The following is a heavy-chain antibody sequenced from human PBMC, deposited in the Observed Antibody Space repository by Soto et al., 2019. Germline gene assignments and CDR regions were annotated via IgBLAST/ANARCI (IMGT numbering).Heavy chain of an antibody. CDR2: IWSDGNNK. CDR1: GFMFSNHG. CDR3: VRGDNWNDEASDY. J-gene: IGHJ4*02. D-gene: IGHD1-1*01. Sequence: QVQLVESGGGVVQPGESLRLSCAASGFMFSNHGMHWVRQVPGKGLEWVAVIWSDGNNKYYADSVKGRFTISRDNSKNTVYLQMNSLRAEDTAVYYCVRGDNWNDEASDYWGQGTLVTVSS. V-gene: IGHV3-33*01.